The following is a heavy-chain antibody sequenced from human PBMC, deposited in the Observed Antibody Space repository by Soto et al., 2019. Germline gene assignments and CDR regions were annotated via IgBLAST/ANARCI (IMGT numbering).Heavy chain of an antibody. V-gene: IGHV4-59*01. D-gene: IGHD4-17*01. CDR1: GGSISSYY. CDR2: IYYSGST. Sequence: SETLSLTCTVSGGSISSYYWSWIRQPPGKGLEWIGYIYYSGSTNYNPSLKSRVTISVDTSKNQLSLKLSSVTAADTAVYYCAAMTTVTTLYYYYGMDVWGQGTTVTVSS. CDR3: AAMTTVTTLYYYYGMDV. J-gene: IGHJ6*02.